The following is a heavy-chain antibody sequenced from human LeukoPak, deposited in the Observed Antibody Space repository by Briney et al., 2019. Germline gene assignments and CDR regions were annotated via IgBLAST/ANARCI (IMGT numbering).Heavy chain of an antibody. CDR3: ARSSGSRYYCSSTSCYWSRDDAFDI. D-gene: IGHD2-2*01. J-gene: IGHJ3*02. CDR1: GYTFTSYG. Sequence: ASVKVSCKASGYTFTSYGISWVRQAPGQGLEWMGWISAYNGNTNYAQKLQGRVTMTTGTSTSTAYMELRSLRSDDTAVYYCARSSGSRYYCSSTSCYWSRDDAFDIWGQGTMVTVSS. CDR2: ISAYNGNT. V-gene: IGHV1-18*01.